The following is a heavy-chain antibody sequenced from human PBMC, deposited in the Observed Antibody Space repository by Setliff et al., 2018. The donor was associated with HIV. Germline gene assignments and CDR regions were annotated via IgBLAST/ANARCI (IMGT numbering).Heavy chain of an antibody. CDR2: IYSSGAT. CDR1: GVSVSINSYF. D-gene: IGHD6-13*01. CDR3: AKTTPSSIRSPYYYYMDV. Sequence: ETLSLTCSVSGVSVSINSYFWSWSRQPPGGGLEFIGYIYSSGATSYSPSLKSRVTLSVDTSKNTLYLQMSTLRAEDTAVYYCAKTTPSSIRSPYYYYMDVWGKGTTVTVSS. V-gene: IGHV4-61*01. J-gene: IGHJ6*03.